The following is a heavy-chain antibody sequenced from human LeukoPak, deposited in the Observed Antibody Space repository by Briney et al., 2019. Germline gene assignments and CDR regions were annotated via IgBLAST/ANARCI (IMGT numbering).Heavy chain of an antibody. CDR3: ARVGRGVTTGYFDD. CDR1: GFSFSTYE. D-gene: IGHD2-21*02. Sequence: PGGSLRLSCVASGFSFSTYEMNWVRQAPGKGLEWVAYISTSGSSVYYADSLKGRFTVSRDNAKSSLFLQVDSLTVADTAVYYCARVGRGVTTGYFDDWGQETLVAVSS. CDR2: ISTSGSSV. V-gene: IGHV3-48*03. J-gene: IGHJ4*02.